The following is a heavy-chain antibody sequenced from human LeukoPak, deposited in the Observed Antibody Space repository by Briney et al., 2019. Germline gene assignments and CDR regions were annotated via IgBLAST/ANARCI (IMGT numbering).Heavy chain of an antibody. J-gene: IGHJ4*02. Sequence: GGSLRLSCAASGFTFDDYGMSWVRHAPGKGLEWVSGINWNGGSTGYADSVKGRFTISRDNAKNSLYLQMNSLRAEDTALYYCARVARGWFGELLYFDYWGQGTLVTVSS. CDR3: ARVARGWFGELLYFDY. V-gene: IGHV3-20*04. D-gene: IGHD3-10*01. CDR1: GFTFDDYG. CDR2: INWNGGST.